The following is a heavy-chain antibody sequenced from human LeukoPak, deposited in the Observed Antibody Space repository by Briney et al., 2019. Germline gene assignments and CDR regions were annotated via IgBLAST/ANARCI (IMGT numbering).Heavy chain of an antibody. J-gene: IGHJ4*02. Sequence: SETLSLTCAVYGGSFSGYYWSWIRQPPGKGLECIGEINHSGSTNYNPSLKSRVTISVDTSKNQFSLKLSSVTAADTAVYYCARAYYHYVWGSYPMDYWGQGTLVTVSS. D-gene: IGHD3-16*02. CDR1: GGSFSGYY. CDR2: INHSGST. CDR3: ARAYYHYVWGSYPMDY. V-gene: IGHV4-34*01.